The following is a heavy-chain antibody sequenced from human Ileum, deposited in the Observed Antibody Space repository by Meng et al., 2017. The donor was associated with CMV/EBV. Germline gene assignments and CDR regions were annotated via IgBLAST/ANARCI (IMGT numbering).Heavy chain of an antibody. Sequence: GESLKISCAASGFTFSGSAMHWVRQASGKGLEWVGRIRSKANSYATAYAASVKGRFTISRDDSKNTAYLQMNSLKTEDTAVYYCARGGRSMYQLLSVYWGQGTLVTVSS. CDR1: GFTFSGSA. CDR3: ARGGRSMYQLLSVY. CDR2: IRSKANSYAT. V-gene: IGHV3-73*01. D-gene: IGHD2-8*01. J-gene: IGHJ4*02.